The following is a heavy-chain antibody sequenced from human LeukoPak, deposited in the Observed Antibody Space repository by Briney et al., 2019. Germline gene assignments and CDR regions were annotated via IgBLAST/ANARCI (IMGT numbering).Heavy chain of an antibody. CDR2: IRSKAYGGTT. V-gene: IGHV3-49*04. CDR3: TRDPRLNWFDP. CDR1: GFTFGDYA. J-gene: IGHJ5*02. Sequence: TEGSLRLSCTASGFTFGDYAMSWVRQAPGKGLEWVGFIRSKAYGGTTEYAASVKGRFTISRDDSKSIAYLQMNSLKTEDTAVYYCTRDPRLNWFDPWGQGTLVTVSS.